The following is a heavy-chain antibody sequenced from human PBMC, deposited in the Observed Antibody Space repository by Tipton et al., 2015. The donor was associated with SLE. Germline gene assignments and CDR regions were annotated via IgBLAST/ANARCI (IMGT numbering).Heavy chain of an antibody. V-gene: IGHV4-38-2*01. Sequence: TLSLTCAVSYYSISSGYYWGWIRQPPGKGLGWIGSIYHNGNTYYSPSLKSRVAISVDTSKNQFSLKLNSVTAADTAVYYCARGAWIFSGSDYPTFDSWGQGTLVTVSS. CDR1: YYSISSGYY. CDR3: ARGAWIFSGSDYPTFDS. D-gene: IGHD5-12*01. J-gene: IGHJ4*02. CDR2: IYHNGNT.